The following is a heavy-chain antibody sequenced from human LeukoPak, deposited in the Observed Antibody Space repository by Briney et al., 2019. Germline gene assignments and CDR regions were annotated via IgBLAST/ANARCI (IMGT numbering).Heavy chain of an antibody. D-gene: IGHD1/OR15-1a*01. V-gene: IGHV3-33*01. CDR3: ASSAGGADSEQNI. J-gene: IGHJ3*02. CDR2: ILNDGSQE. CDR1: GFTFSSYG. Sequence: GGSLRLSCAASGFTFSSYGMHWVRQAPGKGLEWVAVILNDGSQEKYADSVKGRFTISRHNSKNTLYLQMNSLRAEDTAVYYCASSAGGADSEQNIWGQGTMVTVSS.